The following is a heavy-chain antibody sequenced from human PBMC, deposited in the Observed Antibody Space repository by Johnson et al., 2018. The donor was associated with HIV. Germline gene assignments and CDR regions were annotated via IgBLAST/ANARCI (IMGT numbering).Heavy chain of an antibody. Sequence: VQLVESGGGLVQPGGSLRLSCAASGFTFSTYWMSWVRQAPGKGLEWVSAISGSGGSTYYADSVKGRYTISRDNSKNTLYLQMNSLRAEDTAVYYCARSQGSGEGAFDIWGPGTLVTISS. CDR1: GFTFSTYW. CDR2: ISGSGGST. J-gene: IGHJ3*02. V-gene: IGHV3-23*04. D-gene: IGHD2-21*01. CDR3: ARSQGSGEGAFDI.